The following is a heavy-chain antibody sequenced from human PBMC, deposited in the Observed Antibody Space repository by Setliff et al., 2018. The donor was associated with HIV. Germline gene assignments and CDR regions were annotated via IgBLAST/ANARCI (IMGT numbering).Heavy chain of an antibody. D-gene: IGHD1-1*01. CDR2: ISHGST. J-gene: IGHJ6*02. V-gene: IGHV4-39*02. Sequence: SETLSLTCTVSGGSITSSTYYWGWIRQPPGKGLEYIGSISHGSTYYTPSLDSRVTISVDTSKNQFSLRLTSVTAADTAIYFCMRDGSRTTGMTGYYYGVDVWGQGTTVTVSS. CDR1: GGSITSSTYY. CDR3: MRDGSRTTGMTGYYYGVDV.